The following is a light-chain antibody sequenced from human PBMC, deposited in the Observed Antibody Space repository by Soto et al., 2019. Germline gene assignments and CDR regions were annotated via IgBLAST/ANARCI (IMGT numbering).Light chain of an antibody. CDR2: EVT. Sequence: QSALTQPTSASGSPGQSVTISCTGTSSDIGGYYAVSWYLQHPGKAPKLILYEVTKRPSGVPDRFSSSKSGNTASLTVSGLQDEDEGDYYCSSYAGSNNLLVFGGGTQLTVL. V-gene: IGLV2-8*01. CDR1: SSDIGGYYA. J-gene: IGLJ3*02. CDR3: SSYAGSNNLLV.